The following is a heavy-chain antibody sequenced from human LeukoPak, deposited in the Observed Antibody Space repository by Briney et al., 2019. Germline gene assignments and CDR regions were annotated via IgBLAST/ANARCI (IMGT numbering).Heavy chain of an antibody. J-gene: IGHJ6*02. Sequence: GGSLRLSCAASGFTFSSYWMSWVRQAPGKGLEWVANIKQDGSEKYYVDSVKGRFTISRDNAKNSLYLQMNSLRAEDTAVYYWARDRIGAYYYSAMDVWGQGTTVTVSS. D-gene: IGHD3-10*01. CDR2: IKQDGSEK. V-gene: IGHV3-7*01. CDR3: ARDRIGAYYYSAMDV. CDR1: GFTFSSYW.